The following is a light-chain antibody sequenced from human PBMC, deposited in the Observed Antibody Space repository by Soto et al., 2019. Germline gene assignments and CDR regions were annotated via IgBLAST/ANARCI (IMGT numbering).Light chain of an antibody. J-gene: IGKJ3*01. CDR1: QSVSTY. V-gene: IGKV1-39*01. CDR2: AAS. CDR3: QQSYRLLEFT. Sequence: DIQMTQSPSSLSASVGDRVTITCRTSQSVSTYLNWYQQKPGKAPKLLIYAASSLQSGVPSRFSGTGSGTDFTLTISSLQPEDFATYYCQQSYRLLEFTFGPGTKVDIK.